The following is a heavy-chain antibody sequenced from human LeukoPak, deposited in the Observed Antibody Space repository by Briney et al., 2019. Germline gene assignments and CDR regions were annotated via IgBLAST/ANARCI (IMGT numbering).Heavy chain of an antibody. CDR1: GGSISSYY. V-gene: IGHV4-59*01. D-gene: IGHD1-26*01. CDR3: ARGPPPPWDLLGGVGRVTFYFDY. CDR2: IYYSGST. Sequence: KTSETLSLTCTVSGGSISSYYWSWIRQPPGKGLEWIGYIYYSGSTNYNLSLKSRVTISVDTSKNQFSLKLSSVTAADTAVYYCARGPPPPWDLLGGVGRVTFYFDYWGQGTLVTVSS. J-gene: IGHJ4*02.